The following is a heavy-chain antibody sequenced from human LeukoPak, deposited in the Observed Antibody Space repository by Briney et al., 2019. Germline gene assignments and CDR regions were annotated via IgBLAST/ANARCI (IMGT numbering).Heavy chain of an antibody. CDR2: ISWNSGSI. Sequence: GGSLRLSCAASGFTFDDYAMHWVRQAPGKGLEWVSGISWNSGSIGYADSVKGRFTISRDNAKNSLYLQMNSLRAEDTAVYYCAKDRGQQLVKYYFDYWGQGTLVTVSS. V-gene: IGHV3-9*01. CDR1: GFTFDDYA. D-gene: IGHD6-13*01. J-gene: IGHJ4*02. CDR3: AKDRGQQLVKYYFDY.